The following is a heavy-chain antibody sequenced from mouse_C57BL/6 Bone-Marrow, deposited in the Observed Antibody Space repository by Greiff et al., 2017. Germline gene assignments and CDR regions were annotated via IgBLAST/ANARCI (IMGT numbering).Heavy chain of an antibody. CDR2: IDPENGDT. Sequence: VQLQQPGAELVRPGASVKLSCTASGFNIKDDYMHWVKQRPEQGLEWIGWIDPENGDTEYASKFQGTATITADPSSNTAYLQLSSLTSEDTAVYYCTTITTVVATNFDVWGTGTTVTVSS. J-gene: IGHJ1*03. V-gene: IGHV14-4*01. CDR1: GFNIKDDY. D-gene: IGHD1-1*01. CDR3: TTITTVVATNFDV.